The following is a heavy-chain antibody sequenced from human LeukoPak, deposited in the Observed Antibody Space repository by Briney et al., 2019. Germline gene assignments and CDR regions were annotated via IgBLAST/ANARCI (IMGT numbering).Heavy chain of an antibody. CDR3: ARDRGYSGSSNGDY. V-gene: IGHV3-66*01. Sequence: GSLRLSCAASGFTVSSNYMSWVRQAPGKGLEWVSVIYSGGSTYYADSVKGRFTISRDNSKNTLYLQMNSLRAEDTAVYYCARDRGYSGSSNGDYWGQGTLVTVSS. D-gene: IGHD1-26*01. J-gene: IGHJ4*02. CDR2: IYSGGST. CDR1: GFTVSSNY.